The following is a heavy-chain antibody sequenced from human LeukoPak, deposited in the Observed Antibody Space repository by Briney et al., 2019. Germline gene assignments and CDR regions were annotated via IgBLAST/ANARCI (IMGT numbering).Heavy chain of an antibody. D-gene: IGHD3-3*01. Sequence: SETLSLTCTVSGGSISSYYWNWIRQPPGKGLEWIGYIYYSGSTNYNPSLKSRVTISVDTSKNQFSLKLSSVTAADTAVYYCAGGPGYYDFWSGYSPPFDYWGQGTLVTVSS. V-gene: IGHV4-59*12. CDR1: GGSISSYY. J-gene: IGHJ4*02. CDR3: AGGPGYYDFWSGYSPPFDY. CDR2: IYYSGST.